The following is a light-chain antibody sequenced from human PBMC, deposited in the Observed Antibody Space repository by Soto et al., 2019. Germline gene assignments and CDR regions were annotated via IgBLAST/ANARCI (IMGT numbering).Light chain of an antibody. CDR2: GAS. Sequence: EIVLTQSPGTLSLSPGERATLSCRASQSVSSSSLAWYQQKPGQAPRLLIYGASSRATGIPDRISGSGSGTDFTLTISRLEPEDFAVYYCQQYGSSPLFTFGPGTKVDIK. V-gene: IGKV3-20*01. CDR3: QQYGSSPLFT. CDR1: QSVSSSS. J-gene: IGKJ3*01.